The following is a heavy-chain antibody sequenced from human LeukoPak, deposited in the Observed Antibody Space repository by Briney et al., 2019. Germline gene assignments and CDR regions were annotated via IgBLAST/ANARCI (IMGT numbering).Heavy chain of an antibody. CDR3: ASTREAKDCYYYGMDV. J-gene: IGHJ6*02. Sequence: ASVKVSCKSSGYTFTSYYMHGVRQTPGQGLEWMGIINPSGGSTSYAQKFQDRVTMTRDTSTSTVYMELSSLRSEDTAVYYCASTREAKDCYYYGMDVWGQGTTVTVSS. CDR2: INPSGGST. CDR1: GYTFTSYY. V-gene: IGHV1-46*01.